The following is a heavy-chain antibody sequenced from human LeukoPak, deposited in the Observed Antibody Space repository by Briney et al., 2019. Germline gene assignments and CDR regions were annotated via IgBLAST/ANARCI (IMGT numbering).Heavy chain of an antibody. Sequence: GGSLRLSCVASGFTVSSNYMNWVRQAPGKGLEWVSVIYSGGSTYYADSVKGRFTISRDISRNTLYLQMSSMRAEDTAVYYCARERDNSASFDYWGQGTLVTVSS. V-gene: IGHV3-53*01. CDR2: IYSGGST. CDR3: ARERDNSASFDY. J-gene: IGHJ4*02. D-gene: IGHD4-23*01. CDR1: GFTVSSNY.